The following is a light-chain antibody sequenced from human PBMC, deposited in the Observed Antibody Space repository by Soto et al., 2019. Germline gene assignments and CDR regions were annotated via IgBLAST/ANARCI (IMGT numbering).Light chain of an antibody. CDR3: QHRANWPLT. CDR2: DTS. V-gene: IGKV3-11*01. J-gene: IGKJ4*01. CDR1: QSVGRS. Sequence: EIVLTQSPATLSLSPGESATLSCRASQSVGRSLAWYQQKPGQAPRLLIYDTSNRATGIPARFSGSGSGTDFTLTISSLEPEDFAVYYCQHRANWPLTFGGGTKVDIK.